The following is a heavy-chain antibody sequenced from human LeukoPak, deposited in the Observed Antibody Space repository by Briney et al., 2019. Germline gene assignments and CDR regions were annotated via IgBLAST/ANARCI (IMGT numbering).Heavy chain of an antibody. Sequence: SETLSLTCTVSGGSISSGGYYWSWIPQHPGKDLEWIGYIYYSGSTYYNPSLKSRITISVHSSKDQCHLKQSSVPGADPAVYYCPGGGCSGGSCYFSGVCFYPWGKGNVVSVFS. CDR3: PGGGCSGGSCYFSGVCFYP. CDR2: IYYSGST. J-gene: IGHJ5*02. D-gene: IGHD2-15*01. V-gene: IGHV4-31*03. CDR1: GGSISSGGYY.